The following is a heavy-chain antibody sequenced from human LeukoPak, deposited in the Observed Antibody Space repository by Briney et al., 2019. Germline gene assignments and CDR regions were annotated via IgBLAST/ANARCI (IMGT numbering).Heavy chain of an antibody. CDR2: MNPNSGNT. J-gene: IGHJ4*02. CDR3: ARGRRDYYDSSGNYEVDY. CDR1: GYTFTSYD. D-gene: IGHD3-22*01. Sequence: GASVKVSCKASGYTFTSYDINWVRQATGQGLEWMGWMNPNSGNTGYAQKFQGRVTMTRNTSISTAYMELSSLRSEDTAVYYCARGRRDYYDSSGNYEVDYWGQGTLVTVSS. V-gene: IGHV1-8*01.